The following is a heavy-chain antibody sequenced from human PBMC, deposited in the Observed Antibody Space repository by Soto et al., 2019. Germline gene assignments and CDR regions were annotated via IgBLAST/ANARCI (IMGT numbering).Heavy chain of an antibody. CDR2: MRANSGDT. CDR1: GDTFTNFD. V-gene: IGHV1-8*01. D-gene: IGHD3-3*02. CDR3: ARYIYGQGFKA. J-gene: IGHJ5*02. Sequence: QVQLVQPGAEVRKPGASVKVSCKASGDTFTNFDFNWVRQATGQGLEWIGWMRANSGDTGHAQKFRGRVSMTRDTSMSTAYMELSSLRAEDTAVYYCARYIYGQGFKAWGQGTLVFVSS.